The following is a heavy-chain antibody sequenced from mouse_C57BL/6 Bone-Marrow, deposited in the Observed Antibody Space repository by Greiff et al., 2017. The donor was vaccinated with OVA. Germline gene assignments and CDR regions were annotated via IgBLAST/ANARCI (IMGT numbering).Heavy chain of an antibody. Sequence: QVQLQQPGAELVKPGASVKLSCKASGYTFTSYWMHWVKQRPGQGLEWIGMIHPNSGSTNYNEKFKSKATLTVDKSSSTAYMQLSRLTSEDSAGYYCARAGNSYYDYDGYAMDYWGQGTSVTVSS. CDR2: IHPNSGST. CDR1: GYTFTSYW. CDR3: ARAGNSYYDYDGYAMDY. J-gene: IGHJ4*01. V-gene: IGHV1-64*01. D-gene: IGHD2-4*01.